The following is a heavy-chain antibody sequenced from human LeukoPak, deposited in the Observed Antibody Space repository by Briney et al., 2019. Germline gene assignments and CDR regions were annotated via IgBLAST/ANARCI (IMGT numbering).Heavy chain of an antibody. D-gene: IGHD5-24*01. Sequence: PGGSLRLSCAASGFXFNSYAMHWVRQAPGMGLEWVAVISYDGSNKYYADSVQGRFTISRDNSKNTLSLQMYSLRAEDTAVYYCASPGDDYNLWGYFDYWGQGTLVTVSS. V-gene: IGHV3-30-3*01. CDR1: GFXFNSYA. J-gene: IGHJ4*02. CDR2: ISYDGSNK. CDR3: ASPGDDYNLWGYFDY.